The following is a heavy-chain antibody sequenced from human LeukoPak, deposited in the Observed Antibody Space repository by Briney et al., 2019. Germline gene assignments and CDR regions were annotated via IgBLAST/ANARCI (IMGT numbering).Heavy chain of an antibody. Sequence: GGSLRLSCEASGFTFSRYGMHWVRQAPGKGLEWVAVISNDGSYKSFADSVKGRFTISRDNSKDTLYLQMNSLRVEDTAAYYCAKANAREFDYWGQGTLVTVSS. CDR1: GFTFSRYG. CDR2: ISNDGSYK. J-gene: IGHJ4*02. CDR3: AKANAREFDY. V-gene: IGHV3-30*18. D-gene: IGHD3-10*01.